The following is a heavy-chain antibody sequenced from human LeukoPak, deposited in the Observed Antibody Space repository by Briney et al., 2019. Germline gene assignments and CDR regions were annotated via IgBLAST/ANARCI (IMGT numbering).Heavy chain of an antibody. CDR1: GGSISSYY. D-gene: IGHD5-18*01. Sequence: RPPETLSLTCTVSGGSISSYYWSWIRQPPGKGLEWIGYIYYSGSTNYNPSLKSRVTISVDTSKNQFSLKLRSLTAADTAVYYCARHVGYGNNWFDPWGQGTLVTVSS. CDR2: IYYSGST. V-gene: IGHV4-59*08. CDR3: ARHVGYGNNWFDP. J-gene: IGHJ5*02.